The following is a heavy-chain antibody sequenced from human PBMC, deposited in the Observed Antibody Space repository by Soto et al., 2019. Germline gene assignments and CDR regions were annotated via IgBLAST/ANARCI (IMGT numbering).Heavy chain of an antibody. D-gene: IGHD2-15*01. CDR3: VGGQYYFDY. V-gene: IGHV3-30*03. Sequence: QVQLVESGGGVVQSGRSLRLSCAASGFPFSSYGMHWVRQAPGKGLEWVAQISYDGSNKFYADSVKGRFTISRDNSKNTLYLQMSSLRAEDTAVYYCVGGQYYFDYCGQGTVVSVSS. CDR2: ISYDGSNK. J-gene: IGHJ4*02. CDR1: GFPFSSYG.